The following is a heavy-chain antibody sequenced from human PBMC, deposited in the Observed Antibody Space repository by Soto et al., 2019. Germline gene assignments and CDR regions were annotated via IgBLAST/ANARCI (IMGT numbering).Heavy chain of an antibody. J-gene: IGHJ4*02. CDR1: GFTFSAYS. CDR3: VRQVYTVVTPIDS. V-gene: IGHV3-48*02. CDR2: ISGDRAYI. Sequence: EVQLLESGGGLVQPGGSLRLSCAASGFTFSAYSMNWVRQAPGKGLEWLSYISGDRAYIYYADSVRGRFTISRDNAENSLYPQMDNLRDVASAVYYCVRQVYTVVTPIDSWGQGTLVTVSS. D-gene: IGHD2-21*02.